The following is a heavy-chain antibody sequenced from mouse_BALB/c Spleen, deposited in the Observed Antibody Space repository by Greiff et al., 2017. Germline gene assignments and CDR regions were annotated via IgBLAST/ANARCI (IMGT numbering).Heavy chain of an antibody. D-gene: IGHD2-12*01. V-gene: IGHV5-17*02. J-gene: IGHJ4*01. CDR2: ISSGSSTI. Sequence: EVHLVESGGGLVQPGGSRKLSCAASGFTFSSFGMHWVRQAPEKGLEWVAYISSGSSTIYYADTVKGRFTISRDNPKNTLFLQMTSIRSEDTAKNYCASGATIDYYYAKDYWGQGTSVTVSS. CDR3: ASGATIDYYYAKDY. CDR1: GFTFSSFG.